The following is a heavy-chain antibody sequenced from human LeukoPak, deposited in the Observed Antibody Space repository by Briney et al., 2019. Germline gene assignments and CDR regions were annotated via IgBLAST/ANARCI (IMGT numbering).Heavy chain of an antibody. CDR2: INPSGGST. CDR3: AGGYCSGGSCFEWYYFDY. J-gene: IGHJ4*02. Sequence: ASVKVSCKASGYTFTSYYMHWVRQAPGQGLEWMGIINPSGGSTSYAQKLQGRVTMTRDTSTSTVYMELSSLRSEDTAVYYCAGGYCSGGSCFEWYYFDYWGQGTLVTVSS. D-gene: IGHD2-15*01. V-gene: IGHV1-46*01. CDR1: GYTFTSYY.